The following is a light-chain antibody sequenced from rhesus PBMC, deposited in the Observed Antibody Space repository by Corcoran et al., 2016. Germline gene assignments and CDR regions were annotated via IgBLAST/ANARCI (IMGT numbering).Light chain of an antibody. Sequence: DIQMSQSPSSLSASVGDRVTITCRASQGISSYLNWYQQKPGKAPKLLIYYANSLESGVPSRFSGSGSGTEFTLTISSLQPEDFATYYCQQGNSNPPTVGGGTKVELK. CDR1: QGISSY. CDR2: YAN. CDR3: QQGNSNPPT. V-gene: IGKV1-32*02. J-gene: IGKJ4*01.